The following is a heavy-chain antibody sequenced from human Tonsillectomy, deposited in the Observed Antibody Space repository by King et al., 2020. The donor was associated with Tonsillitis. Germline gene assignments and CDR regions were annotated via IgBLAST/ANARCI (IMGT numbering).Heavy chain of an antibody. CDR2: IIPMFDTP. J-gene: IGHJ4*02. D-gene: IGHD3-10*01. CDR3: ARDNGFGSGTYYITGY. Sequence: QLVQSGAEVKKPGSSVKVSCKASGGTFSSYAISWVRQAPGQGLEWMGGIIPMFDTPSYAQKFQGRVTITADESTSTAYMELSSLRFEDTALYYCARDNGFGSGTYYITGYWGQGTLVTVSS. CDR1: GGTFSSYA. V-gene: IGHV1-69*12.